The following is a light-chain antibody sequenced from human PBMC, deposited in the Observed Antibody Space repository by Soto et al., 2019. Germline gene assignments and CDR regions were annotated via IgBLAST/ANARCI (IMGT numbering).Light chain of an antibody. CDR1: QSIRNH. J-gene: IGKJ4*01. V-gene: IGKV1-39*01. CDR2: AAS. Sequence: IQLTQSPSSLSASVGDRVTITCRASQSIRNHLNWYQQKPGKAPKILIYAASRLQSGVPSRFSGSGSGTDFTLTITSLQPEDFATYYCQQSYTTLPLTFGGGTKVDIK. CDR3: QQSYTTLPLT.